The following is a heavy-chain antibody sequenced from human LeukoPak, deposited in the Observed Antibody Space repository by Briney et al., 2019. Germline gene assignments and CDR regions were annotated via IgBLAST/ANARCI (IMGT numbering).Heavy chain of an antibody. CDR1: GGSFSGYY. V-gene: IGHV4-34*01. CDR2: INHSGST. CDR3: ARGRAGSGSYYNVNAYYFDY. Sequence: SETLSLTCAVYGGSFSGYYWSWIRQPPGKGLEWIGEINHSGSTNYNPSLKSRVTISVDTYKNQFSLKLSSVTAADTAVYYCARGRAGSGSYYNVNAYYFDYWGQGTLVTVSS. D-gene: IGHD3-10*01. J-gene: IGHJ4*02.